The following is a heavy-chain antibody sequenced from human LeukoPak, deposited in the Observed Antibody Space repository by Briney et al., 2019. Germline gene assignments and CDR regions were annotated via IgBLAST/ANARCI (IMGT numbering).Heavy chain of an antibody. D-gene: IGHD6-13*01. CDR3: ARDGTAAGLYFDL. CDR2: IRQDGSEK. V-gene: IGHV3-7*01. Sequence: GGSLRLYCEVSGFTFTDYWMNWVRQAPGKGPEWVASIRQDGSEKTYVDSVKGRFTISRDNTKNSLSLQLNGLRAEDTAVYYCARDGTAAGLYFDLWGQGTLVTVSS. J-gene: IGHJ4*01. CDR1: GFTFTDYW.